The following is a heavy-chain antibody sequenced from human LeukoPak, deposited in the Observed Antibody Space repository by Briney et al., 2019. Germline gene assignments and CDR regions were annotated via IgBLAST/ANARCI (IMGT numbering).Heavy chain of an antibody. D-gene: IGHD5-18*01. Sequence: GGSLRLSCAASGFTFSNYWMSWVRQAPGRGLEWVANIREDETEKYYVDSVKGRFTISRDNAKNSLYLQMNSLRAEDTAVYYCARYSVYSHGYWGQGILVTVSS. CDR1: GFTFSNYW. J-gene: IGHJ4*02. V-gene: IGHV3-7*01. CDR2: IREDETEK. CDR3: ARYSVYSHGY.